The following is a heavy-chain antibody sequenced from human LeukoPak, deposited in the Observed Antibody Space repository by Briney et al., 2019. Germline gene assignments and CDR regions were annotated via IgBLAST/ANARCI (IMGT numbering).Heavy chain of an antibody. Sequence: GGPLRLSCAASGFTFGSYAMSWVRQAPGKGLEWVSAISGSGGSTYYADSVKGRFTISRDNSKNTLYLQMNSLRAEDTAVYYCARALSWTTESYYYMDVWGKGTTVTVSS. CDR3: ARALSWTTESYYYMDV. J-gene: IGHJ6*03. D-gene: IGHD3/OR15-3a*01. CDR1: GFTFGSYA. CDR2: ISGSGGST. V-gene: IGHV3-23*01.